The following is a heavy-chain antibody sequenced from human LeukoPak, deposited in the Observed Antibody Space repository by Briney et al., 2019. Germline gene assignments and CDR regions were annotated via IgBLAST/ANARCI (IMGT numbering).Heavy chain of an antibody. Sequence: GGSLRLSCAASGFTFSSSAMSWVRQAPGKGLEWVSGIGGSGGTTYYADSVKGRFTISRDNSKNTLYLQMNSLRAEDTAVYYCARYRTSCRWFDSWGQGTLVTVSS. V-gene: IGHV3-23*01. D-gene: IGHD2-2*01. J-gene: IGHJ5*01. CDR3: ARYRTSCRWFDS. CDR1: GFTFSSSA. CDR2: IGGSGGTT.